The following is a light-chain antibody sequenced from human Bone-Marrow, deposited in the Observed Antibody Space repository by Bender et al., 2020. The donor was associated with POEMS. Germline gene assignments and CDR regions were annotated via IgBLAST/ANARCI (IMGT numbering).Light chain of an antibody. J-gene: IGLJ2*01. CDR1: SSNIGTNP. Sequence: QSVLTQPPSASGTPGQRVTISCSGSSSNIGTNPVNWYQQLPGTAPKLLIYINNQRPSGVPDRFSGSKSGNTASLTISGLQAEDEADYFCCSYAGSNTVGLFGGGTKLTVL. CDR3: CSYAGSNTVGL. CDR2: INN. V-gene: IGLV1-44*01.